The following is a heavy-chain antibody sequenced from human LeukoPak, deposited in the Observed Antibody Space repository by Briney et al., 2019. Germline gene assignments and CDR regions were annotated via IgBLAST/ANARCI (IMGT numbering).Heavy chain of an antibody. CDR3: ARGSVAGDYYYYYMDV. D-gene: IGHD6-19*01. J-gene: IGHJ6*03. CDR2: ISSSGSTI. CDR1: GFTFSSYE. V-gene: IGHV3-48*03. Sequence: GGSLRLSCAASGFTFSSYEMNWVRQAPGKGLEWVSYISSSGSTIYYADSVKGRFTISRDNAKNSLYLQMNSLRAEDTAVYYCARGSVAGDYYYYYMDVWGKGTTVTVSS.